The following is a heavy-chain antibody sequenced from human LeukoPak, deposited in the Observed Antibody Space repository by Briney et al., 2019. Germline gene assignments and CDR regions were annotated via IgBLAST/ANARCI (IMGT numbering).Heavy chain of an antibody. J-gene: IGHJ3*02. V-gene: IGHV3-23*01. D-gene: IGHD1-26*01. CDR2: ISGSGARR. CDR3: AKGSREWEVLDAFDI. CDR1: GYTFSSYE. Sequence: GGSLRLSCAASGYTFSSYEMHWVRQAPGKGLEWVSGISGSGARRDYADSVKGRFTISRDNAKNTLYLQMDSLRAEDTAVYYCAKGSREWEVLDAFDIWGQGTMVTVSS.